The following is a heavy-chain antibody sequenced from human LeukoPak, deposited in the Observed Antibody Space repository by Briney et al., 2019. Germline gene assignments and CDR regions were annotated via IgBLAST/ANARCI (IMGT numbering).Heavy chain of an antibody. V-gene: IGHV4-31*03. D-gene: IGHD3-22*01. CDR1: GDSISSGGYY. Sequence: PSQTLSLTCTVSGDSISSGGYYWSWIRQHPGKGLEWIGYIYYSGSTDYNPSLKSRVTISIDTSKNQFSLKLSSVTAADTAAYYCARDGAYYDSSGYHYYFDYWGQGTLVTVSS. CDR3: ARDGAYYDSSGYHYYFDY. CDR2: IYYSGST. J-gene: IGHJ4*02.